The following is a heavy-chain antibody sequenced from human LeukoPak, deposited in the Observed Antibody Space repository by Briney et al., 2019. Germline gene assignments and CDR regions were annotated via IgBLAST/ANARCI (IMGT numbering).Heavy chain of an antibody. D-gene: IGHD3-10*01. V-gene: IGHV4-30-2*02. Sequence: SQTLSLTCAVSGGSISSGGYSWSWIRQPPGKGLEWIGYIYHSGSTYYNPSLKSRVTISVDGSKNQFSLKLRSVTAADTAVYYCASTYFGSGSFPLDYWGQGTLVTVSS. J-gene: IGHJ4*02. CDR3: ASTYFGSGSFPLDY. CDR2: IYHSGST. CDR1: GGSISSGGYS.